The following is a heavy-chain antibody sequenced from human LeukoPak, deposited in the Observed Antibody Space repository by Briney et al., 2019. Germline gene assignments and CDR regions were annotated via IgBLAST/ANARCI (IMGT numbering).Heavy chain of an antibody. V-gene: IGHV3-7*01. Sequence: GGSLRLSCAVSGLAFSTNSMSWVRQAPGKGLEWVANIRGDGSKQYYVGSVKGRFTISRDNAKNSLYLQMYSLTAEDTAVYYCARDGDHSCGDYWGQGTLVTVSS. D-gene: IGHD2-2*01. CDR3: ARDGDHSCGDY. CDR2: IRGDGSKQ. J-gene: IGHJ4*02. CDR1: GLAFSTNS.